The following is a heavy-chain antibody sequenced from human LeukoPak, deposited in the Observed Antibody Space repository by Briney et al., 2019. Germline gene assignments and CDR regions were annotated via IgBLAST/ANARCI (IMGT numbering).Heavy chain of an antibody. CDR1: GFTFSSYS. V-gene: IGHV3-21*01. J-gene: IGHJ5*02. CDR2: ISSSSSYI. CDR3: ARDFTLGSWYNWFDP. Sequence: GGSLRLSCAASGFTFSSYSMNWVRQAPGKGREGVSSISSSSSYIYYADSVKGRFTISRDNAKHSLYLQMNRLRAEDTAVYYCARDFTLGSWYNWFDPWGQGTLVTVSS. D-gene: IGHD6-13*01.